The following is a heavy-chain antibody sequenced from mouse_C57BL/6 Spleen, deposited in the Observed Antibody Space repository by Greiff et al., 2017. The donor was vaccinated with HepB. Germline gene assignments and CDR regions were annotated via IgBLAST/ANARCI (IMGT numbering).Heavy chain of an antibody. CDR2: IRLKSDNYAT. D-gene: IGHD1-1*01. CDR1: GFTFSNYW. Sequence: EVQLQQSGGGLVQPGGSMKLSCVASGFTFSNYWMNWVRQSPEKGLEWVAQIRLKSDNYATHYAESVKGRFTISRDDSKSSVYLQMNNLRAEDTGIYYCTSTTVVARGYWYFDVWGTGTTVTVSS. J-gene: IGHJ1*03. V-gene: IGHV6-3*01. CDR3: TSTTVVARGYWYFDV.